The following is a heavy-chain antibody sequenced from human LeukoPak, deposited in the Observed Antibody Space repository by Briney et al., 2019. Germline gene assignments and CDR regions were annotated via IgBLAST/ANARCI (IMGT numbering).Heavy chain of an antibody. CDR2: ISAYNGNT. Sequence: ASVKVSCKASGYTFTSYGISWVRQAPGQGLEWMGWISAYNGNTNYAQKLQGRVTMTTDTSTSTAYMELRSLRSDDTAVYYCARGHWTIFGAVPFGMDVWGQGTTVTVSS. D-gene: IGHD3-3*01. CDR3: ARGHWTIFGAVPFGMDV. CDR1: GYTFTSYG. J-gene: IGHJ6*02. V-gene: IGHV1-18*01.